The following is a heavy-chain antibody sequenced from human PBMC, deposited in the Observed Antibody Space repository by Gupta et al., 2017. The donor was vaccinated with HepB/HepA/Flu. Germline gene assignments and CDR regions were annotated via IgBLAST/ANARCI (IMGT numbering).Heavy chain of an antibody. CDR2: IYYGGST. Sequence: QLQLQESGPGLVKPSETLSLTCTVSGGSISSSSYYWGWIRQPPGKGLEWIGSIYYGGSTYYNPSLKSRVTISVDTSKNQFSLKLSSVTAADTAVYYCARQESVVGYCSSTSCSQGDAFDIWGQGTMVTVSS. CDR1: GGSISSSSYY. CDR3: ARQESVVGYCSSTSCSQGDAFDI. V-gene: IGHV4-39*01. J-gene: IGHJ3*02. D-gene: IGHD2-2*01.